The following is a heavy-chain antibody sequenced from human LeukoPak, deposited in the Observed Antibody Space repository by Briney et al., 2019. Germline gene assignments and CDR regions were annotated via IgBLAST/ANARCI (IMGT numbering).Heavy chain of an antibody. D-gene: IGHD3-22*01. J-gene: IGHJ4*02. V-gene: IGHV3-7*01. CDR3: AKGVGSSGYFFDY. CDR2: IKQDGSEK. CDR1: GFTFSSYW. Sequence: GGSLRLSCAASGFTFSSYWMSWVRQAPGKGLEWVANIKQDGSEKYYVDSVKGRFTISRDNAKNSLYLQMNSLRAEDTAVYYCAKGVGSSGYFFDYWGQGALVTVSS.